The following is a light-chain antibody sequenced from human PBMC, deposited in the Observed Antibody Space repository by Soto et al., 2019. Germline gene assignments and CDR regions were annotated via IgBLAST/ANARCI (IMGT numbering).Light chain of an antibody. CDR1: SSDVGNYNY. CDR2: NVN. J-gene: IGLJ1*01. CDR3: SSITSSTTYV. Sequence: QSALTQSASVSGSPGQSITISCTGTSSDVGNYNYVSWYQQHPGEVPKLIIFNVNNRPSGVSNRFSGSKSGNTASLTISGLQAEDEADYYCSSITSSTTYVFGTGTKATVL. V-gene: IGLV2-14*01.